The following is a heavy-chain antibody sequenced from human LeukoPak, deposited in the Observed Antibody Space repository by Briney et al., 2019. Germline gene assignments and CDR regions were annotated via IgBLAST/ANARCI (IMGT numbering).Heavy chain of an antibody. Sequence: PVGSLSLSCAASGFTLCVYAMSWGPQAPGRGLGWVLAISGRGDSTYYADSLKGRFTISRDRSKNTLYLQMSSLRAEDTAVYYCAKTRAAAGIPRDYFDYWGQGTLVTVSS. V-gene: IGHV3-23*01. D-gene: IGHD6-13*01. CDR3: AKTRAAAGIPRDYFDY. CDR2: ISGRGDST. CDR1: GFTLCVYA. J-gene: IGHJ4*02.